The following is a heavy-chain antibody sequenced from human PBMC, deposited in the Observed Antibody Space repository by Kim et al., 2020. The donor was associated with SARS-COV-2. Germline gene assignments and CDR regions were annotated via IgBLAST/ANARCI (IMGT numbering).Heavy chain of an antibody. J-gene: IGHJ3*01. D-gene: IGHD3-10*01. V-gene: IGHV3-64*05. CDR2: ISSDGGST. CDR1: GFTFSNYA. CDR3: VTRNYYNSGSYYEGAPF. Sequence: GGSLRLSCSASGFTFSNYAMHWVRQAPGKGLEYVAAISSDGGSTYYADSVKGRFTISRDNSKNMLYVQMSSLRVEDTAIYYCVTRNYYNSGSYYEGAPF.